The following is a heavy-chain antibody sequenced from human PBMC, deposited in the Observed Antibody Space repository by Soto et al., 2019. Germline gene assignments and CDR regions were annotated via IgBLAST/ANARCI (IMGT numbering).Heavy chain of an antibody. D-gene: IGHD2-8*01. Sequence: QVQLQESGPGLVKPSETRSLTCAVSGDSISSRNGWRWLRLTPGKGLEYIGEIHHSRSTNYNPSLKGRVTMSVDKSKNKISLNLNSVTAADTAISSCSRRKRYMMYVGWVDPWGQGTLVTVSS. CDR1: GDSISSRNG. CDR3: SRRKRYMMYVGWVDP. J-gene: IGHJ5*02. V-gene: IGHV4-4*02. CDR2: IHHSRST.